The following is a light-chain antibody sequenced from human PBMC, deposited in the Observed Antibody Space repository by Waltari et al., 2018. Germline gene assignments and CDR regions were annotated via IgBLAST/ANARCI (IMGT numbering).Light chain of an antibody. V-gene: IGKV3-15*01. CDR3: QQYKNWPPYT. J-gene: IGKJ2*01. Sequence: EIVMTQSPVTLSVSPGERATLSCRASQNVNSDLAWYQQKPGQAPRLLIYGASTRATGIPARFSGSVSGTEFILTISSLQSEDSAIYYCQQYKNWPPYTFGQGAKLEIK. CDR1: QNVNSD. CDR2: GAS.